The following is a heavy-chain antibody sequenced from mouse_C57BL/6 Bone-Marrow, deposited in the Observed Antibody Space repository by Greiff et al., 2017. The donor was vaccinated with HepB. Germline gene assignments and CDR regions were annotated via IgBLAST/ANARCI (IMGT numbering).Heavy chain of an antibody. J-gene: IGHJ2*01. V-gene: IGHV1-85*01. CDR1: GYTFTSYD. D-gene: IGHD1-1*01. CDR3: ARDVVDYYGSSFYYFDY. CDR2: IYPRDGST. Sequence: QVQLQQSGPELVKPGASVKLSCKASGYTFTSYDINWVKQRPGQGLEWIGWIYPRDGSTKYNEKFKGKATLTVDTSSSTAYMELHSLTSEDSAVYFCARDVVDYYGSSFYYFDYWGQGTTLTVSS.